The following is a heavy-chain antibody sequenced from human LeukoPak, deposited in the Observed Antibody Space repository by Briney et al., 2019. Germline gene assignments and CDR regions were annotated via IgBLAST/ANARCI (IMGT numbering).Heavy chain of an antibody. J-gene: IGHJ4*02. Sequence: ASVKVSCKASGGTFSSYAISWVRQAPGQGGEWMGRIIPILGIANYAQKFQGRVTITADKSTSTAYMELSSLRSEDTAEYYCASTAAGIDYWGQGTLATVSS. CDR1: GGTFSSYA. CDR3: ASTAAGIDY. D-gene: IGHD6-13*01. V-gene: IGHV1-69*04. CDR2: IIPILGIA.